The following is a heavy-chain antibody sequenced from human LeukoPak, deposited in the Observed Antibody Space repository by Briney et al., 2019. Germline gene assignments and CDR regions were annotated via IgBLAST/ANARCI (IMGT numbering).Heavy chain of an antibody. V-gene: IGHV4-4*02. CDR2: IYRSGST. CDR1: GDSISSSNW. Sequence: SETLSLTCAVSGDSISSSNWWSWVRQPPGKGLEWIGQIYRSGSTNYNPSLKSRVTISLDKSKNQFSLELTSVTAADTAVYYCARSFRYSGYDYYFDPWGQGTLVTVSS. J-gene: IGHJ5*02. CDR3: ARSFRYSGYDYYFDP. D-gene: IGHD5-12*01.